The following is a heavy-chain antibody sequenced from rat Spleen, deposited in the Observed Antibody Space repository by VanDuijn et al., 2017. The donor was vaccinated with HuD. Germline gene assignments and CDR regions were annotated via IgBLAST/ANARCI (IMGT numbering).Heavy chain of an antibody. J-gene: IGHJ2*01. CDR1: GFSFSDYN. CDR2: ISYEGSRP. CDR3: AVAGYGY. Sequence: EVQLVESGGGLVQPGRSLILSCAASGFSFSDYNMAWVRQAPKKGLEWVATISYEGSRPYYGDSVKGRFTISRDNAENIVYLQMNSLKSEDTATYYCAVAGYGYWGQGVMVTVSS. V-gene: IGHV5-22*01. D-gene: IGHD1-7*01.